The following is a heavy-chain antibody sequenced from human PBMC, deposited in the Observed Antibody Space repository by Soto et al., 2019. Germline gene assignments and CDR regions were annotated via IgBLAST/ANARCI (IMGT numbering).Heavy chain of an antibody. CDR2: ITTAGDT. D-gene: IGHD6-19*01. Sequence: PGGSLRLSCAASGFTFSNYDMHWVRQVTGKGLDCVSGITTAGDTYYPGSVKGRFTISRDNAKNSLYLQMNSLRAEVTAFYYCARGLGSSGWYSPWDAFDTWGQGTMVTVSS. J-gene: IGHJ3*02. CDR1: GFTFSNYD. V-gene: IGHV3-13*01. CDR3: ARGLGSSGWYSPWDAFDT.